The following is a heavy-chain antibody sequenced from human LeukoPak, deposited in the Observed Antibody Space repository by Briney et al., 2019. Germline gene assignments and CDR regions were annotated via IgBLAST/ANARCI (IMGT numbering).Heavy chain of an antibody. CDR1: GGSITSDY. CDR3: AREFSGTSIAARVFDS. D-gene: IGHD6-6*01. Sequence: SETLSLTCTVPGGSITSDYWTYIRQPAGKGLEWIGRIHTSGSTNYNPSLKSRVTMSVDTSKNQFSLNLSSVTAADTAMYYCAREFSGTSIAARVFDSWGQGTLVTVSS. J-gene: IGHJ4*02. CDR2: IHTSGST. V-gene: IGHV4-4*07.